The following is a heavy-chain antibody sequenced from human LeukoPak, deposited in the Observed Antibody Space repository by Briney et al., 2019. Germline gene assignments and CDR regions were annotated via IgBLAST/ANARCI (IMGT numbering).Heavy chain of an antibody. CDR2: ISSSSSYI. CDR3: ARDLSELTGDPSDY. D-gene: IGHD7-27*01. J-gene: IGHJ4*02. V-gene: IGHV3-21*01. CDR1: GFTFSSYS. Sequence: PGGSLRLSCAASGFTFSSYSMNWVRQAPGKGLEWVSSISSSSSYIYYADSVKGRFTISRDSAKDSLYLQMNSLRAEDTAVYYCARDLSELTGDPSDYWGQGTLVTVSS.